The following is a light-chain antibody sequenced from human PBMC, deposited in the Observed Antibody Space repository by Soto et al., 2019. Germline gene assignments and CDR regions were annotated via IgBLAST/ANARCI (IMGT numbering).Light chain of an antibody. CDR2: LGS. CDR1: QSLLYSNGYNY. J-gene: IGKJ2*01. Sequence: DIVMTQSPLSPPVTPGEPASVSCRSSQSLLYSNGYNYLDWYLQKPGQSPQLLIYLGSNRSSGVPDRFTGSGSGTDFTLKISRVEAEDVAVYYCMQALQTPYTFGQGTKLEIK. V-gene: IGKV2-28*01. CDR3: MQALQTPYT.